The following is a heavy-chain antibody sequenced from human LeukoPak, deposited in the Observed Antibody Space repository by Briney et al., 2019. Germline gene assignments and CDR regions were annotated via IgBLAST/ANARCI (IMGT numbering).Heavy chain of an antibody. D-gene: IGHD2/OR15-2a*01. CDR1: NYSISSGYY. V-gene: IGHV4-38-2*01. J-gene: IGHJ4*02. Sequence: SETLSLTCAVSNYSISSGYYWDWIRQPPGKGLEWIGEINHSGSTNYNPSLKSRVTISVDTSKNQFSLKLSSVTAADTAVYYCARAKDLFLWSYYFDYWGQGTLVTVSS. CDR2: INHSGST. CDR3: ARAKDLFLWSYYFDY.